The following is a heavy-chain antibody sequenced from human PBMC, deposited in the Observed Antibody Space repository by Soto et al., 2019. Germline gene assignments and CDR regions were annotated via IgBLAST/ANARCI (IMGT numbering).Heavy chain of an antibody. D-gene: IGHD3-22*01. CDR1: GYTFTGYF. Sequence: ASVKVSCKASGYTFTGYFMHWVRQAPGQGLEWMGWISPNSGDPKYPQKFQGRVTMTRDMSISTAYMELRRLTSDDTAVYYCARVRTYYDSSGSLDYWGQGTLVTVSS. CDR3: ARVRTYYDSSGSLDY. V-gene: IGHV1-2*02. J-gene: IGHJ4*02. CDR2: ISPNSGDP.